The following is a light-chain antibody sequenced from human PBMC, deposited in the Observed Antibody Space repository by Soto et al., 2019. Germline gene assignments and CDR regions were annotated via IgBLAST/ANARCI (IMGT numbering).Light chain of an antibody. CDR3: CSYAGSSTFYV. V-gene: IGLV2-23*01. Sequence: QSVLTQPASVSGSPGQSITISCTGTSSDVGSYNLVSWYQQHPGKAPKLMIYEGSKLPSGVSNRFSGSKSGNAASLTISGLQAEDEADYYCCSYAGSSTFYVFGTGSKVTVL. J-gene: IGLJ1*01. CDR2: EGS. CDR1: SSDVGSYNL.